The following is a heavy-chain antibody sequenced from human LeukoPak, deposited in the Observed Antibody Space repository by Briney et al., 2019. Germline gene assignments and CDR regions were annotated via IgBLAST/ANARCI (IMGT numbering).Heavy chain of an antibody. CDR1: GFTFSSYS. CDR2: ISSSSSYI. J-gene: IGHJ4*02. Sequence: GGSLRLSCAASGFTFSSYSMNWVRQAPGKGLEWVSSISSSSSYIYYADSVKGRFTISRDNAKNSLYLKMKSLRAEDTAVYYCANELGTPFDYWGQGTLVTVSS. D-gene: IGHD3-16*01. CDR3: ANELGTPFDY. V-gene: IGHV3-21*01.